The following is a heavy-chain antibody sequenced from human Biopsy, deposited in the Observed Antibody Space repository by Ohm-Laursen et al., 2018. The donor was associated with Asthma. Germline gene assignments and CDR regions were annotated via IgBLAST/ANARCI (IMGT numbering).Heavy chain of an antibody. D-gene: IGHD1-1*01. CDR2: ISYDGSNK. J-gene: IGHJ3*02. CDR1: GFTFSSYG. CDR3: AKESGSNYAFDI. Sequence: RSLRLSCAASGFTFSSYGMHWVRQAPGKGLEWVAVISYDGSNKYYADSVKGRFTISRDNSKNTLYLQMNSPRAEDTAVYYCAKESGSNYAFDIWGQGTMVTVSS. V-gene: IGHV3-30*18.